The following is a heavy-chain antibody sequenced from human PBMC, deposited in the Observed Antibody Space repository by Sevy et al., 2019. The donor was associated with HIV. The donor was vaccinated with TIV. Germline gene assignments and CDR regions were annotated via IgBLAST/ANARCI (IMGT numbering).Heavy chain of an antibody. D-gene: IGHD1-26*01. CDR3: ARHGKEDWFDP. CDR1: GGSISSYY. J-gene: IGHJ5*02. CDR2: IYYSVST. Sequence: SETLSLTCTVSGGSISSYYWSWIRQPPGKGLEWVGYIYYSVSTNYNPSRKSRVTISIDTSKNQFSLKRSSVTAADTAVYYCARHGKEDWFDPWGQGTLVTVSS. V-gene: IGHV4-59*08.